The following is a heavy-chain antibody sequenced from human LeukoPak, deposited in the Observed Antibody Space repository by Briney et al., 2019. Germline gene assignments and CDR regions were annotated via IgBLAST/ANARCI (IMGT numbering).Heavy chain of an antibody. CDR1: GFTFGDYA. D-gene: IGHD4-11*01. CDR2: ISWNSGGI. Sequence: PGRSLRLSCAASGFTFGDYAMHWVRQAPGKGLEWVSGISWNSGGIGYADSVKGRFTISRDNAKNSLFLQMNSLRTEDMALYYCATTLTTHDVFDIWGQGTMVTVSS. V-gene: IGHV3-9*03. J-gene: IGHJ3*02. CDR3: ATTLTTHDVFDI.